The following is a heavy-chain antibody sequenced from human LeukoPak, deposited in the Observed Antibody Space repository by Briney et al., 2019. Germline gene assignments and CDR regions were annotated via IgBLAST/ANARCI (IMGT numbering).Heavy chain of an antibody. CDR3: AKGLSTSLLRGGWLDP. CDR1: GFSLFSHA. V-gene: IGHV3-23*01. D-gene: IGHD2-2*01. CDR2: ISGSGGST. Sequence: GGGPRLSSAAPGFSLFSHAMSWGRPAPGEGVEWGSTISGSGGSTYYADSVKGRFTISRDNSKNTLYLQMNSLRAEDTAVYYCAKGLSTSLLRGGWLDPWGQGTLVTVSS. J-gene: IGHJ5*02.